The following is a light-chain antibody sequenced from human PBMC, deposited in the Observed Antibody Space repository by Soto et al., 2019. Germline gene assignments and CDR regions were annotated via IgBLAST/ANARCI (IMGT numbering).Light chain of an antibody. J-gene: IGKJ4*01. CDR2: AAS. CDR3: QKFSAVPP. V-gene: IGKV1-27*01. Sequence: DIQMTQSPSSLSASVGDRVTITCRASQAIYNYLAWYQQKPGKVPTLLISAASTLQSRVPSRFSGSGSGTDFTLTISSLQPEDVATYYCQKFSAVPPFGGGTKVEI. CDR1: QAIYNY.